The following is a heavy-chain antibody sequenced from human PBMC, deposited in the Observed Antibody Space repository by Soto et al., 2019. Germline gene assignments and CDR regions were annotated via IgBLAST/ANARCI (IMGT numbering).Heavy chain of an antibody. CDR1: CGSFNDYY. D-gene: IGHD6-13*01. CDR3: ARGRKQLVLAYYDYYGMDV. Sequence: SEPLSLPCAVYCGSFNDYYWSWIRQPPGKELEWIGEINHSGSTNYNPSLKSRVTISVDMSKNQFSLKLNSMAAADPAVYYCARGRKQLVLAYYDYYGMDVWGQGPTVTVSS. CDR2: INHSGST. V-gene: IGHV4-34*01. J-gene: IGHJ6*02.